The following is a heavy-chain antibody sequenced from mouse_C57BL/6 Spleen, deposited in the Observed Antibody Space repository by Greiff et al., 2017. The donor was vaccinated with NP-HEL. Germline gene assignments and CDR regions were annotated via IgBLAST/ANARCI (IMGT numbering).Heavy chain of an antibody. J-gene: IGHJ3*01. D-gene: IGHD3-2*02. CDR1: GYTFTSYW. V-gene: IGHV1-55*01. Sequence: QVQLQQPGAELVKPGASVKMSCKASGYTFTSYWITWVKQRPGQGLEWIGDIYPGSGSTNYNEKFKSKATLTVDTSSSTAYMQLSSLTSEDAAVYYCARWDSSGSPFAYWGQGTLVTVSA. CDR3: ARWDSSGSPFAY. CDR2: IYPGSGST.